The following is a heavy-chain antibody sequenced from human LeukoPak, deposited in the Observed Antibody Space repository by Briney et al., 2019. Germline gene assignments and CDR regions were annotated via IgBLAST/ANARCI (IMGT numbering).Heavy chain of an antibody. D-gene: IGHD3-22*01. V-gene: IGHV4-4*07. CDR1: GGSISSYY. Sequence: SETLSLTCTVSGGSISSYYWSWIRQPAGKGLEWIGRIYTSGSTNYNPSLKSRVTMSVDTSKNQFSLKLSSVTAADTAVYYCAREGYYYDSSGYYYVDYWGQGSLVTVSS. J-gene: IGHJ4*02. CDR3: AREGYYYDSSGYYYVDY. CDR2: IYTSGST.